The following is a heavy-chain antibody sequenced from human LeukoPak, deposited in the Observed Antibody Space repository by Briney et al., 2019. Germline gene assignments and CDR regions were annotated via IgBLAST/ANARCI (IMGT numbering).Heavy chain of an antibody. Sequence: GGSLRLSCAASGFTFSSYEMNWVRQAPGKGLEWVSYISSSGSTIYYAGSVKGRFTISRDNAKNSLYLQMNSLRAEDTAVYYCARASQYYDILTGYDYWGQGTLVTVSS. V-gene: IGHV3-48*03. CDR2: ISSSGSTI. J-gene: IGHJ4*02. D-gene: IGHD3-9*01. CDR1: GFTFSSYE. CDR3: ARASQYYDILTGYDY.